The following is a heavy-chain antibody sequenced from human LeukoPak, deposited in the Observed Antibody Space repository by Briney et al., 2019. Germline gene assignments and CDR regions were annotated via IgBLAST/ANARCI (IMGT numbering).Heavy chain of an antibody. CDR3: TTGGEWLSTKLSYYYGMDI. D-gene: IGHD3-16*01. J-gene: IGHJ6*02. Sequence: GGSLRLSCAAPGFTFSNAWMSWVRQAPGKGLEWIARIKSRINGGTTDYAAPVKGRFTISRDDSKNTLYLQMNSLKTEDTAVYYCTTGGEWLSTKLSYYYGMDIWGHGTTVIVSS. V-gene: IGHV3-15*01. CDR2: IKSRINGGTT. CDR1: GFTFSNAW.